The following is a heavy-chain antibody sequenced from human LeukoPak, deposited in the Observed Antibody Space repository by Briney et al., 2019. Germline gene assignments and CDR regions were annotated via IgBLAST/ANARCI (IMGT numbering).Heavy chain of an antibody. CDR3: ARDTVGAPLFDY. CDR2: INHSGST. V-gene: IGHV4-34*01. J-gene: IGHJ4*02. CDR1: GGSFSGYY. Sequence: SETLSLTCAVYGGSFSGYYWSWIRQPPGKGLEWIGEINHSGSTNYNPSLKSRVTISVDTSKNQFSLKLSSVTAADTAVYHCARDTVGAPLFDYWGQGTLVTVSS. D-gene: IGHD1-26*01.